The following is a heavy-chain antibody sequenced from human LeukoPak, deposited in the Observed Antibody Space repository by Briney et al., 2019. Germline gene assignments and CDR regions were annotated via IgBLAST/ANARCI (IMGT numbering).Heavy chain of an antibody. CDR2: IKSKTDGGTT. CDR3: TTAAYCGGDCYSDIDY. Sequence: GGSLRLSCEVSGFTFSNAWMSWVRQAPGKGLEWVGRIKSKTDGGTTDYAAPVKGRFTISRDDSKNTLYLQMNSLKTEDTAVYYCTTAAYCGGDCYSDIDYWGRGTLVTVSS. V-gene: IGHV3-15*01. D-gene: IGHD2-21*02. CDR1: GFTFSNAW. J-gene: IGHJ4*02.